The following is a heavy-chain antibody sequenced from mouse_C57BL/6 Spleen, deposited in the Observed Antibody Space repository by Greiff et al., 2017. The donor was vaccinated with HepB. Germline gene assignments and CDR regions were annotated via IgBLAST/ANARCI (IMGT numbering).Heavy chain of an antibody. J-gene: IGHJ2*01. CDR3: TGRGG. CDR1: GFTFSNYW. Sequence: EVKVEESGGGLVQPGGSMKLSCVASGFTFSNYWMNWVRQSPEKGLEWVAQIRLKSDNYATHYAESVKGRFTISRDDSKSSVYLQMNNLRAEDTGIYYCTGRGGWGQGTTLTVSS. V-gene: IGHV6-3*01. CDR2: IRLKSDNYAT.